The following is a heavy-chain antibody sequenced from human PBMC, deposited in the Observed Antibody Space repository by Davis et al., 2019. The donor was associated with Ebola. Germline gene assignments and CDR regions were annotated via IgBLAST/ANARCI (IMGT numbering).Heavy chain of an antibody. D-gene: IGHD3-3*01. CDR3: VGQYHDFWSGYYPRWVDP. CDR2: ISGSGDST. V-gene: IGHV3-64D*08. J-gene: IGHJ5*02. CDR1: GFVFSSYA. Sequence: GGSLRLSCSVSGFVFSSYAMHWVRQAPGKGLEYVSAISGSGDSTYYADSVKGRFTISRDNSKNTLSLQMRSLRTEDTAVYYCVGQYHDFWSGYYPRWVDPWAREPWSPSPQ.